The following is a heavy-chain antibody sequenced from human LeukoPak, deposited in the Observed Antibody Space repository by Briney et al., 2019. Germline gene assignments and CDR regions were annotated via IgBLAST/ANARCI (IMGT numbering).Heavy chain of an antibody. CDR3: AKDLVLRGIYGPRGGKTIDY. CDR1: GFTFSSYW. J-gene: IGHJ4*02. Sequence: GGSLRLSCAASGFTFSSYWMSWVRQAPGKGLEWVANINQDGSEKYYVDSVKGRFTISRDNSKNTLNLQMNSLRAEDTAVYYCAKDLVLRGIYGPRGGKTIDYWGQGTLVTVSS. D-gene: IGHD2-21*01. CDR2: INQDGSEK. V-gene: IGHV3-7*01.